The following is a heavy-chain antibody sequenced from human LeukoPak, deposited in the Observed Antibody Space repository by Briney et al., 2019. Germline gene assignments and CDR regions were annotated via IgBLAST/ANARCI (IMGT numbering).Heavy chain of an antibody. J-gene: IGHJ4*02. CDR3: AKDLSAAAAGDY. CDR1: GFTFSSYA. Sequence: GGSLRLSCAASGFTFSSYAMSWVRQAPGKGLAWVSGISGSGGSAHYADSVKGRFTISRDNSKNTLYLQMNSLRAEDTAVYYCAKDLSAAAAGDYWGQGTLVTVSS. V-gene: IGHV3-23*01. CDR2: ISGSGGSA. D-gene: IGHD6-13*01.